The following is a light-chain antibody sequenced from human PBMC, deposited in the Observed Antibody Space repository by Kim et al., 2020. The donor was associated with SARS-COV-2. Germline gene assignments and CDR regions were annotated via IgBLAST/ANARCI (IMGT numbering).Light chain of an antibody. Sequence: SANSLWTRRRAQGSYSIAWQQQQPGNGPQYLMTLNSHGRHTRGDGIPDDFSDSRSGTEAYLTISRLQSEDGADYYCQNWGAGIRVLGGGTKVTVL. V-gene: IGLV4-69*01. J-gene: IGLJ6*01. CDR2: LNSHGRH. CDR1: RAQGSYS. CDR3: QNWGAGIRV.